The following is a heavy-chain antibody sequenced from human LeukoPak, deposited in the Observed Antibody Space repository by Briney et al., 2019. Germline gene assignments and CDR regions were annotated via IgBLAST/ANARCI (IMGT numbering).Heavy chain of an antibody. CDR3: AKVMKGSERLTMVRGVIIKTAGLYYMDV. V-gene: IGHV3-23*01. J-gene: IGHJ6*03. CDR2: ISASGGST. CDR1: GFTLSSYA. Sequence: PGGSLRLSCAASGFTLSSYAMSWVRQAPGKGLEWVSSISASGGSTNYADSVKGRFTIFRDNSKNTVYLQMNSLRAEDTAVYYCAKVMKGSERLTMVRGVIIKTAGLYYMDVWGKGTTVTVSS. D-gene: IGHD3-10*01.